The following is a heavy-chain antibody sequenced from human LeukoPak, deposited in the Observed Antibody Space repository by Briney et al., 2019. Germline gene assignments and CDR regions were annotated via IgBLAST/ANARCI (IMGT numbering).Heavy chain of an antibody. Sequence: PSETLSLTCTVSGGSISSYYWSWIRQPPGKGLEWIGDIYYSGSTNYNPSLKSRVTISVDTSKNNFSLTLSSVTPADTAVYYCARGWVSGYDYVWGGWGVVALFDPWGEGTLVTVS. CDR2: IYYSGST. J-gene: IGHJ5*02. CDR3: ARGWVSGYDYVWGGWGVVALFDP. CDR1: GGSISSYY. V-gene: IGHV4-59*01. D-gene: IGHD3-16*01.